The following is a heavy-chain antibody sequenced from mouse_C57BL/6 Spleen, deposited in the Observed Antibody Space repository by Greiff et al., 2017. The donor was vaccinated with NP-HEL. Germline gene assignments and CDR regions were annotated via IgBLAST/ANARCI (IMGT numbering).Heavy chain of an antibody. V-gene: IGHV1-15*01. J-gene: IGHJ1*03. CDR2: IDPETGGT. D-gene: IGHD1-1*01. Sequence: QVQLKQSGAELVRPGASVTLSCKASGYTFTDYEMHWVKQTPVHGLEWIGAIDPETGGTAYNQKFKGKAILTADKSSSTAYMELRSLTSEDSAVYYCTIITTVVAKRYFDVWGTGTTVTVSS. CDR1: GYTFTDYE. CDR3: TIITTVVAKRYFDV.